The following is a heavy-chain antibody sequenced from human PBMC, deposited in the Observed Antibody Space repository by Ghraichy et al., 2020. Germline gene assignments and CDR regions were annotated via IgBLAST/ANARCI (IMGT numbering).Heavy chain of an antibody. J-gene: IGHJ5*02. D-gene: IGHD4-17*01. CDR3: VRDLQPYFHDEYGTP. CDR1: GFIFSTYW. CDR2: IKQDGSEK. V-gene: IGHV3-7*01. Sequence: GESLNISCAASGFIFSTYWMSWVRQAPGKGLEWVANIKQDGSEKYYVDSVKGRFTISRDKAENSLYLQMNSLRAEDTAVYYCVRDLQPYFHDEYGTPWGRGTLVTVSS.